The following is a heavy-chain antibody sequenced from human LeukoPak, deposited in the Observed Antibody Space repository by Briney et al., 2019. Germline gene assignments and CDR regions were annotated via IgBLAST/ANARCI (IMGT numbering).Heavy chain of an antibody. J-gene: IGHJ4*02. CDR2: ISSSSSYI. Sequence: PGGSLRLSCAASGFTFSSYSMNWVRQAPGKGLEWVSFISSSSSYIYYADSVKGRFTISRDNAKNSLYLQMNSLRAEDTAVYYCARPDDFWSGYCLGYWGQGTLVTVSS. CDR1: GFTFSSYS. CDR3: ARPDDFWSGYCLGY. D-gene: IGHD3-3*01. V-gene: IGHV3-21*04.